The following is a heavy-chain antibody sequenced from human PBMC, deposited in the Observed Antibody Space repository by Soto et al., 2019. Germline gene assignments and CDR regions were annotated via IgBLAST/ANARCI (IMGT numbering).Heavy chain of an antibody. CDR3: ARDRGAYQPFDS. J-gene: IGHJ4*02. Sequence: QVQLQESGPGLVKPSETLSLTCTVSGGSVSSGNYYWSWIRQPPGKGLEWIGNIYYDGSTYYSPSLKSRVTMAADTSRNQGALKLNSVTAADTAVYYCARDRGAYQPFDSWGQGTLVTVSS. CDR2: IYYDGST. CDR1: GGSVSSGNYY. D-gene: IGHD2-2*01. V-gene: IGHV4-61*01.